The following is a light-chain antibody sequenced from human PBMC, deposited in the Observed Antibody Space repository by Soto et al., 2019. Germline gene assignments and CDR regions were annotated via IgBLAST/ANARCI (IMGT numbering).Light chain of an antibody. J-gene: IGLJ2*01. CDR1: SSDVGGFNS. V-gene: IGLV2-11*01. CDR2: EVL. CDR3: SSYSRDTTVL. Sequence: QSVLTQPRSVSGSPGQSVTISCTGTSSDVGGFNSVSWYQQHPGKAPKLIILEVLNRPSGVSDRFSGSKSGNTASLTISGLQADDEADYYCSSYSRDTTVLFGGGTKLTVL.